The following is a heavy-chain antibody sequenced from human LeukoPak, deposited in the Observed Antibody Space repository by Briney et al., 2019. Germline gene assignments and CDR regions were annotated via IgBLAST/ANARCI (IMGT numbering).Heavy chain of an antibody. CDR1: GFTFSSYW. CDR3: ARANWYCSSSSCYASYYYYGMDV. J-gene: IGHJ6*02. D-gene: IGHD2-2*01. CDR2: IKQDGREK. Sequence: GGSLRLSCAASGFTFSSYWMSWVRQAPGKGLEWVANIKQDGREKYYVDSVKGRFTISRDNAKNSLYLQMSSLRAEDTAVYYCARANWYCSSSSCYASYYYYGMDVWGQGTTVTVSS. V-gene: IGHV3-7*01.